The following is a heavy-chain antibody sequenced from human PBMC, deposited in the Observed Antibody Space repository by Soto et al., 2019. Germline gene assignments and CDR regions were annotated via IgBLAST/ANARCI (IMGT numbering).Heavy chain of an antibody. D-gene: IGHD3-22*01. Sequence: PGESLKISCKGSGYSFTSYWIGWVRQMPGKGLEWMGIIYPGDSDTRYSPSFQGQVTIPADKSISTAYLQWSSLKASDTAMYYCARITYYYDSSGYKIGWFDPWGQGTLVTVSS. J-gene: IGHJ5*02. CDR2: IYPGDSDT. CDR3: ARITYYYDSSGYKIGWFDP. CDR1: GYSFTSYW. V-gene: IGHV5-51*01.